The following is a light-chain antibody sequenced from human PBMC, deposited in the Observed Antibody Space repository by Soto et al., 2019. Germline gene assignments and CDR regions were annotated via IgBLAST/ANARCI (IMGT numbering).Light chain of an antibody. CDR2: GAS. J-gene: IGKJ1*01. V-gene: IGKV3-15*01. CDR3: QQYSNWPGT. CDR1: QSVSSD. Sequence: EIVLTQSPGTLSLSPGERATLSCRASQSVSSDLAWYQQKPGQGPSLLIYGASTRATGIPARFRGSGSGTEFTLTISSLQSEDFAVYYCQQYSNWPGTFGQGTQVEIK.